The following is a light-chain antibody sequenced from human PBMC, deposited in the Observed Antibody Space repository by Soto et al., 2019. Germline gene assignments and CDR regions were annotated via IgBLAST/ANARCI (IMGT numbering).Light chain of an antibody. CDR3: SAYTARITLV. CDR1: MRDVGAYNL. CDR2: EVR. V-gene: IGLV2-14*01. Sequence: QSVLTQPASVSGSAGQSITISCSGTMRDVGAYNLVSWYQQHPGTAPKLIIYEVRNRPSGISSRFSGSRSGNTASLTISGLQSEDEGDYYCSAYTARITLVFCGGPKVTVL. J-gene: IGLJ3*02.